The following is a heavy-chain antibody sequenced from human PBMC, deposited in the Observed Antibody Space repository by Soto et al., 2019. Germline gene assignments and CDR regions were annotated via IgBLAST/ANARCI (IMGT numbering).Heavy chain of an antibody. Sequence: SETLSLTCTVSGGSVSSGSYYWIWIRQPPGKGLEWIGYIYYSGSTNYNPSLKSRVTISVDTSKNQCSLKVSSVTAADTAVYYCARGGGYSYGPIGEYYYGMDVWGQGTTVTVSS. CDR2: IYYSGST. CDR3: ARGGGYSYGPIGEYYYGMDV. J-gene: IGHJ6*02. CDR1: GGSVSSGSYY. D-gene: IGHD5-18*01. V-gene: IGHV4-61*01.